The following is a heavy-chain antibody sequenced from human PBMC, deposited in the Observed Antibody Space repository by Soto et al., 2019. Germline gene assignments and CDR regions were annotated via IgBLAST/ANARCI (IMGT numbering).Heavy chain of an antibody. D-gene: IGHD3-10*01. CDR1: GFSLSNARMG. CDR3: ARIGGYYYGSGSHPYYFDY. J-gene: IGHJ4*02. Sequence: QVTLKESGPVLVKPTETLTLTCTVSGFSLSNARMGVSWIRQPPGKALEWLAHIFSNDEKSYSTSLKSRLTSSKDTSKSQVVLTMTNMDPVDTATYYCARIGGYYYGSGSHPYYFDYWGQGTLVTVSS. CDR2: IFSNDEK. V-gene: IGHV2-26*01.